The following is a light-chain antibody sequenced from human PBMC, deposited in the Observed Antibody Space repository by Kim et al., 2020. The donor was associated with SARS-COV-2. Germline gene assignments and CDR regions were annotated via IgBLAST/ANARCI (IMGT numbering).Light chain of an antibody. CDR3: NTRDNSGDHVV. CDR2: GKN. J-gene: IGLJ2*01. V-gene: IGLV3-19*01. Sequence: SSELTQDPAVSVALGQTVRITCQGDSLRTYYASWYQQKPGQAPKVVIYGKNNRPSGIPNRFSGSSSGNTAPWTVTGPQAVDEADYYCNTRDNSGDHVVFGGGTQLTVL. CDR1: SLRTYY.